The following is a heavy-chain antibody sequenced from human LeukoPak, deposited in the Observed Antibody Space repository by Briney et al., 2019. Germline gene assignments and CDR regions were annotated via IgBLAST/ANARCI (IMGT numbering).Heavy chain of an antibody. Sequence: ASVKVSCKTSGYTFTGNYMHWVRQAPGQGLEWMGWINPNTGGTNYAQKFQGRVSMTRDTSISTAYMDLSRLRSDDTAVYYCARDSTPLDYWRQGTLVTVSS. CDR2: INPNTGGT. J-gene: IGHJ4*02. CDR3: ARDSTPLDY. V-gene: IGHV1-2*02. D-gene: IGHD2/OR15-2a*01. CDR1: GYTFTGNY.